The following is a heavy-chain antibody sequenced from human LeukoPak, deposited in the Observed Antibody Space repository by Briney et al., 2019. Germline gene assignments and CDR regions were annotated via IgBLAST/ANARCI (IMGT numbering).Heavy chain of an antibody. D-gene: IGHD6-13*01. Sequence: GASVKVSCKASGYTFTGYYMHWVRQAPGQGLEWMGWINPNSGGTNYAQKFQGRVTMTRDTSISTAYVELSRLRSDDTAVYYCAREDSWDNTLGFDYWGQGTLVTVSS. CDR1: GYTFTGYY. J-gene: IGHJ4*02. CDR2: INPNSGGT. CDR3: AREDSWDNTLGFDY. V-gene: IGHV1-2*02.